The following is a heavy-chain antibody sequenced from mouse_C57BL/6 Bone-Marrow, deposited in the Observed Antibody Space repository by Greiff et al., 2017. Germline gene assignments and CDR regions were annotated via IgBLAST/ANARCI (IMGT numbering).Heavy chain of an antibody. CDR3: AREARVCG. V-gene: IGHV1-26*01. D-gene: IGHD6-1*01. J-gene: IGHJ3*02. Sequence: VQLQQSGPELVKPGASVKISCKASGYTFTDYYMNWVKQSHGKSLEWIGDINPNNGGTSYNQKFKGKATLTVDKSSSTAYMELRSLTSEDSAVYYCAREARVCGWGQSTLVTVYA. CDR2: INPNNGGT. CDR1: GYTFTDYY.